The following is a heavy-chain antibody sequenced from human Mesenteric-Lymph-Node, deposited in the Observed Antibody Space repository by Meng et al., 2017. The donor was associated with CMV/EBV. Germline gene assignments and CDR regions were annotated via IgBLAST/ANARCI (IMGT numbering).Heavy chain of an antibody. V-gene: IGHV3-30-3*01. Sequence: GGSLRLSCAASGFTFSSYAMHWVRQAPGKGLEWVAVISYDGSNKYYADSVKGRFTISRDNSKNTLYLQMNSLRAEDTAVYYCARGLLWFGELLDGMDVWGQGTAVTVSS. CDR2: ISYDGSNK. CDR3: ARGLLWFGELLDGMDV. CDR1: GFTFSSYA. J-gene: IGHJ6*02. D-gene: IGHD3-10*01.